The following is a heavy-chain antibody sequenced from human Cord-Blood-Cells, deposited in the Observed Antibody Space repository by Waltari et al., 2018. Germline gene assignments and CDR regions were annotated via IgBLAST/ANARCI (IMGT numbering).Heavy chain of an antibody. D-gene: IGHD6-6*01. Sequence: QVQLVESGGGVVQPGRSLRLSCAASGFTFSSYGMHSVRQAPGKGLEWVAVISYDGSNKYYADSVKGRFTISRDNSKNTLYLQMNSLRAEDTAVYYCAKDGSSSSFDYWGQGTLVTVSS. CDR3: AKDGSSSSFDY. V-gene: IGHV3-30*18. J-gene: IGHJ4*02. CDR2: ISYDGSNK. CDR1: GFTFSSYG.